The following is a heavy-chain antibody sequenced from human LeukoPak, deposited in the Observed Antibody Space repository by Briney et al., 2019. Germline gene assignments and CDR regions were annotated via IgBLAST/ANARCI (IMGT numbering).Heavy chain of an antibody. CDR2: INHSGST. CDR3: ARGGASSNYYYGMDV. J-gene: IGHJ6*02. Sequence: SETLSLTCAVYGGSFSGCYWSWIRQPPGKGLEWIGEINHSGSTNYNPSLKSRVTISVDTSKNQFSLKLSSVTAADTAVYYCARGGASSNYYYGMDVWGQGTTVTVSS. CDR1: GGSFSGCY. V-gene: IGHV4-34*01. D-gene: IGHD1-26*01.